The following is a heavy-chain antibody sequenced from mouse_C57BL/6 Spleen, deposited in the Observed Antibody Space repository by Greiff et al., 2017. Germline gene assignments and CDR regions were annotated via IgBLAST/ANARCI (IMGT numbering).Heavy chain of an antibody. CDR2: IYPGDGDT. CDR1: GYAFSSYW. V-gene: IGHV1-80*01. CDR3: ARGVGTGNYFDY. Sequence: QVQLQQSGAELVKPGASVKISCKASGYAFSSYWMNWVKQRPGKGLEWIGQIYPGDGDTNYNGKFKGKATLTADKSSSTAYMQLSSLTSEDSAVYFCARGVGTGNYFDYWGQGTTLTVSS. J-gene: IGHJ2*01. D-gene: IGHD4-1*01.